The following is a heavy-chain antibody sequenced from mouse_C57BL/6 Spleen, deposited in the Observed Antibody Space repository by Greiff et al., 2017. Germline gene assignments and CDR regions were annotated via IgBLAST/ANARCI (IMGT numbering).Heavy chain of an antibody. V-gene: IGHV1-82*01. CDR2: IYPGDGDT. CDR3: ARGQTAQALYYAMDY. CDR1: GYAFSSSW. D-gene: IGHD3-2*02. Sequence: QVQLQQSGPELVKPGASVKISCKASGYAFSSSWMNWVKQRPGKGLEWIGRIYPGDGDTNYNGKFKGKATLTADKSSSTAYMQLSSLTSEDSAVYFCARGQTAQALYYAMDYWGQGTSVTVSS. J-gene: IGHJ4*01.